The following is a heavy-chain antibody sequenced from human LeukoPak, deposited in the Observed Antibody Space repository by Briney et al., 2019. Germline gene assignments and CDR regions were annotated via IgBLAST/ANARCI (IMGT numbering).Heavy chain of an antibody. CDR3: AKCGGTCGGNWFDP. D-gene: IGHD2-15*01. CDR2: IFAGGNT. Sequence: GGSLRLSCAASAFSFSNNYMNWVRRPPGKGLESGSVIFAGGNTYYADSVKCRFTISRDNSKNTLYLQMNSLRAEDTAVYYCAKCGGTCGGNWFDPWGQGTLVTVSS. CDR1: AFSFSNNY. J-gene: IGHJ5*02. V-gene: IGHV3-53*01.